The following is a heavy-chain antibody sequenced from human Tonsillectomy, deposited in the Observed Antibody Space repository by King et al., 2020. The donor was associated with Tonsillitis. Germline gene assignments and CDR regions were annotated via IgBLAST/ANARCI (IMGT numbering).Heavy chain of an antibody. CDR1: GSSISSGYY. V-gene: IGHV4-38-2*01. D-gene: IGHD1-1*01. J-gene: IGHJ4*02. CDR3: ARVRILVQLERSCNFVD. Sequence: QLQESGPGLVKPSETLSLTCAVSGSSISSGYYWGWIRQPPGKGLEWIGSLYHSGSTYYNPSLKSRVTISVDTSKNQFSLRLSSVTAADTAVYYCARVRILVQLERSCNFVDWGQGTLVTVSS. CDR2: LYHSGST.